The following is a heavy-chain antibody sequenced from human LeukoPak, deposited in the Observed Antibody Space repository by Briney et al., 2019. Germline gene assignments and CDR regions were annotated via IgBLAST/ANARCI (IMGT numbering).Heavy chain of an antibody. CDR3: EGSSYNSYYYYMDV. J-gene: IGHJ6*03. CDR1: GGSFSGYH. Sequence: SETLSLTCSVSGGSFSGYHWRWIRQPPGKGLEWIGEIIHSGSTNYNPSLKSRVTISVDTSKNQFSLKLSSVTAADTAIYYCEGSSYNSYYYYMDVWGKGTTVTVSS. D-gene: IGHD2-2*01. V-gene: IGHV4-34*12. CDR2: IIHSGST.